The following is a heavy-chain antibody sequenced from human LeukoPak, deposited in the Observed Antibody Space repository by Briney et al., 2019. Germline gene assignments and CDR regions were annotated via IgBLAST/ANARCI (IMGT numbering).Heavy chain of an antibody. Sequence: GGSLRLSCAASGFTFSSYAMSWVRQAPGRGLEWVSSISGSGGSTHYADSEKGRFTISRDNSKNTLYLQMNSLRAEDTAVYYCAKDRAVRGVTHFDYWGQGTLVTVSS. V-gene: IGHV3-23*01. CDR1: GFTFSSYA. J-gene: IGHJ4*02. D-gene: IGHD3-10*01. CDR2: ISGSGGST. CDR3: AKDRAVRGVTHFDY.